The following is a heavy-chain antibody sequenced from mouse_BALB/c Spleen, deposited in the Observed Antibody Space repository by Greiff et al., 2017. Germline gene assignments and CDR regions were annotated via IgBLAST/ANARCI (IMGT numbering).Heavy chain of an antibody. V-gene: IGHV1S81*02. CDR1: GYTFTSYW. D-gene: IGHD2-10*01. Sequence: QVQLQQPGAELVKPGASVKLSCKASGYTFTSYWMHWVKQRPGQGLEWIGEINPSNGRTNYNEKFKSKATLTVDKSSSTAYMQLSSLTSEDSAVYDCATYYGNYDWFAFWGQGTLVTVS. CDR3: ATYYGNYDWFAF. J-gene: IGHJ3*01. CDR2: INPSNGRT.